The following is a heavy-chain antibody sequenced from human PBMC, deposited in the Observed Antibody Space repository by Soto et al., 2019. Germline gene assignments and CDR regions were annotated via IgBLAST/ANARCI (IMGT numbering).Heavy chain of an antibody. Sequence: QVQLQESGPGLVKPSETLSLTCTVSGGSISSYYWSWIRQPPGKGLEWIGYNYYSGSTNYNPSLKSRVTISVDTSQNQFSLKLSSVTAADTAVYYCARRYGGTFDYWGQGTLLTVSS. CDR1: GGSISSYY. J-gene: IGHJ4*02. V-gene: IGHV4-59*08. CDR2: NYYSGST. D-gene: IGHD2-15*01. CDR3: ARRYGGTFDY.